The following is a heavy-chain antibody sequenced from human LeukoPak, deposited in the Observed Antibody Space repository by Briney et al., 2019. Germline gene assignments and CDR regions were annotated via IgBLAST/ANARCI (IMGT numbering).Heavy chain of an antibody. CDR3: ARLSKDTVVLPAAMAHYFDY. D-gene: IGHD2-2*01. J-gene: IGHJ4*02. CDR2: IHYTGST. Sequence: SETLSLTCTVSGGSISGYYWSWIRQPPGKGLQFIGYIHYTGSTNYNPSLESRVTLSVDTSKNQFSLKLRSVIAADTAVYYCARLSKDTVVLPAAMAHYFDYWGQGTLVTVSS. CDR1: GGSISGYY. V-gene: IGHV4-59*08.